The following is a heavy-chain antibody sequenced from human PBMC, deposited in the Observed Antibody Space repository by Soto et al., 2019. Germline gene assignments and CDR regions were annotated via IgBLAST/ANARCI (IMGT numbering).Heavy chain of an antibody. J-gene: IGHJ4*02. CDR3: AKPGNWWSFEH. Sequence: DVELLESGGGLVQPGGSVRLSCAASGFPFDNIGMSWVRQVPGKGLEWVAGISGSGASTYYADSVKGRFTISRDNSKNTIYLQMNSLTAEDTAVFYCAKPGNWWSFEHWGPGTLVTVSS. V-gene: IGHV3-23*01. D-gene: IGHD2-15*01. CDR1: GFPFDNIG. CDR2: ISGSGAST.